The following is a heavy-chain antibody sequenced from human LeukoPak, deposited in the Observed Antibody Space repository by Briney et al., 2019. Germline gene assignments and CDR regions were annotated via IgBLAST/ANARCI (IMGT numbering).Heavy chain of an antibody. D-gene: IGHD6-19*01. Sequence: PETLSLTCTVSGGSISSYYWSWIRQPPGKGLEWIGYTYYRGGTNYNPSLKSRVTISVDTSKNQFSLKLSSVTAADTAVYYCARHGRSGWFDYWGQGTLVSVSS. CDR3: ARHGRSGWFDY. V-gene: IGHV4-59*08. CDR2: TYYRGGT. J-gene: IGHJ4*02. CDR1: GGSISSYY.